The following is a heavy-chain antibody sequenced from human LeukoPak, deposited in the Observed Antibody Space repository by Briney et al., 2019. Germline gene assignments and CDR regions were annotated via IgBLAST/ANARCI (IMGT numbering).Heavy chain of an antibody. CDR1: GFTFDDYA. J-gene: IGHJ6*02. CDR3: AKGSAGTDYYYGMDV. D-gene: IGHD6-13*01. CDR2: ISWNSGSI. V-gene: IGHV3-9*01. Sequence: GGSLRLSCAASGFTFDDYAMHWVRQAPGKGLEWVSGISWNSGSIGYADSVKGRFTISRDNAKNSLYLQMNSLRAEDTALYYCAKGSAGTDYYYGMDVWGQGTTVTVSS.